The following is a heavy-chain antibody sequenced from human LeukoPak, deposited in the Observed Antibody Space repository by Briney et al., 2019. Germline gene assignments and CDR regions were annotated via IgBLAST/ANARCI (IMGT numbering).Heavy chain of an antibody. Sequence: SETLSLTCTVSGGSISTYYWSWIRQPAGKGLEWIGRIYTSGSSNYNPSLKSRATVSVDTSKKSFSLKLFSVTAADTAVYYCARTTYGSPRAFDIWGQGTMVTVSP. CDR3: ARTTYGSPRAFDI. CDR2: IYTSGSS. D-gene: IGHD1-26*01. J-gene: IGHJ3*02. CDR1: GGSISTYY. V-gene: IGHV4-4*07.